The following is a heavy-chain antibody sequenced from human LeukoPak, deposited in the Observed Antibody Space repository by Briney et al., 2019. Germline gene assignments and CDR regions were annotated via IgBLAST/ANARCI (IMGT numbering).Heavy chain of an antibody. V-gene: IGHV3-7*01. CDR3: ARSPSSGYHRGDDY. CDR1: GFTFSSNW. Sequence: GGSLRLSCAASGFTFSSNWMTWVRQAPGKGLEWVANIKEDGSEKKYEDSVKGRFTISRDNAENSLFLQMNSLRAEDTAVYYCARSPSSGYHRGDDYWGQGTLVTVSS. CDR2: IKEDGSEK. D-gene: IGHD3-22*01. J-gene: IGHJ4*02.